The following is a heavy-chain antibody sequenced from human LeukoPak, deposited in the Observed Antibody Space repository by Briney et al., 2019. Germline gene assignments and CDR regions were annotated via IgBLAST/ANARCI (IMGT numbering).Heavy chain of an antibody. J-gene: IGHJ5*02. CDR1: GGSISSGDYY. D-gene: IGHD4-17*01. CDR2: IYYSGST. CDR3: AGDPDYGANVNWFDP. V-gene: IGHV4-30-4*01. Sequence: SQTLSLTCTVSGGSISSGDYYWSWIRQPPGKGLEWIGYIYYSGSTYYNPALKSRVTMSLDTSKNQLSLRLSSVTAADTAVYYCAGDPDYGANVNWFDPWGQGILVTVSS.